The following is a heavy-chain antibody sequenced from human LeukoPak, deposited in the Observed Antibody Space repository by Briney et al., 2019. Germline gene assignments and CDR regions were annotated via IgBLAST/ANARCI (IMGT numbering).Heavy chain of an antibody. CDR3: ARGFWYDTSAFSG. CDR2: INHSGST. D-gene: IGHD3-22*01. Sequence: SETLSLTCAVYGGSFSGYYWSWIRQSSGKGLEWIGEINHSGSTNYNPSLKSRVTISLDTSKNQFSLKLSSVTAADTAVYYCARGFWYDTSAFSGWGQGTLVTVSS. J-gene: IGHJ4*02. CDR1: GGSFSGYY. V-gene: IGHV4-34*01.